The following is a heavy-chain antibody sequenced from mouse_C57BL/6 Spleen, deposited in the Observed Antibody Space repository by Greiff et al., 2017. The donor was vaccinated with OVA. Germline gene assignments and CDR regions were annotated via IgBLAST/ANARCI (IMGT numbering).Heavy chain of an antibody. J-gene: IGHJ2*01. CDR1: GYTFTSYW. V-gene: IGHV1-59*01. CDR3: ARGGDSSGHFDY. CDR2: IDPSDSYT. Sequence: QVQLQQSGAELVRPGTSVKLSCKASGYTFTSYWMHWVKQRPGQGLEWIGVIDPSDSYTNYNQKFKGKATLTVDTSSSTAYMQLSSLTSEDSAVYYCARGGDSSGHFDYWGQGTTLTVSS. D-gene: IGHD3-2*02.